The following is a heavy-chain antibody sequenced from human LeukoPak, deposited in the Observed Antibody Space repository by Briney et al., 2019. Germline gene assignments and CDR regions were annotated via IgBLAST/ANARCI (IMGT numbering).Heavy chain of an antibody. CDR1: GYTFTSYG. Sequence: EASVKVSCKASGYTFTSYGISWVRQAPGQGLEWMGWISAYNGNTNYAQKLQGRVTMTTDTSTSTAYMELRSLRSDDTAVYYCARAPLGGDYYYYMDVWGKGTTVTVSS. CDR3: ARAPLGGDYYYYMDV. J-gene: IGHJ6*03. V-gene: IGHV1-18*01. CDR2: ISAYNGNT. D-gene: IGHD1-26*01.